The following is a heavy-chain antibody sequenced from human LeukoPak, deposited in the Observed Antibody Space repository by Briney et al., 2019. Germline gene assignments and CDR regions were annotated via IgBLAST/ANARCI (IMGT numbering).Heavy chain of an antibody. V-gene: IGHV1-69*06. J-gene: IGHJ4*02. D-gene: IGHD5-18*01. CDR1: GGTFSSYA. CDR2: IIPMSGTV. Sequence: SVKVSCKASGGTFSSYAISWVRQAPGQGLEWMGGIIPMSGTVNNAQKFQGRVTITADKSTGTAYMELSSLRSDDTAVYYCARETGYAYGRAPLDYWGQGTLVTVSS. CDR3: ARETGYAYGRAPLDY.